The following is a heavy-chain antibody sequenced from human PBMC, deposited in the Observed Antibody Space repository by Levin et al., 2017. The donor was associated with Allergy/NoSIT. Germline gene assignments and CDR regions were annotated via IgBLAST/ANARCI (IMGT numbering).Heavy chain of an antibody. CDR3: AKEVGEIVGIASRDLYHYFGMDV. D-gene: IGHD2-15*01. Sequence: PVASVKVSCKASGYSFISYGISWVRQAPGQGLEWMGWISDFNGDTRIAQKFQGRLSMTTDTSTSTAHMELRSLKSDDTAVYFCAKEVGEIVGIASRDLYHYFGMDVWGQGTTVTVSS. CDR2: ISDFNGDT. CDR1: GYSFISYG. V-gene: IGHV1-18*01. J-gene: IGHJ6*02.